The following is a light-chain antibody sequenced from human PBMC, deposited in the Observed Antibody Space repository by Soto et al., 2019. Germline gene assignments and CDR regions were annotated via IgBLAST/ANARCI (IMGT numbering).Light chain of an antibody. CDR2: GPS. CDR1: QSVSTN. V-gene: IGKV3-15*01. Sequence: EIVVTQSPATLSVSPGERATLSCRASQSVSTNLAWYQQKPGQAPRLLIYGPSTRASGVPARFSGSGSGREFTITISSLQSEDFAFYYCHQYNDWPPAFGQGTKVEIK. J-gene: IGKJ1*01. CDR3: HQYNDWPPA.